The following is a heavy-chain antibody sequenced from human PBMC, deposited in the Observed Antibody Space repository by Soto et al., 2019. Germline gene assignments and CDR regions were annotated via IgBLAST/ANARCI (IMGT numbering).Heavy chain of an antibody. D-gene: IGHD3-16*02. CDR3: AKRSRLGELSLPNGEYFQH. Sequence: QVQLVESGGGVVQPGRSLRLSCAASGFTFSSYGMHWVRQAPGKGLEWVAVISYDGSNKYYADSVKGRFTISRDNSKNTMYLQMNRLRAEDTAVYYCAKRSRLGELSLPNGEYFQHWGQGTLVTVSS. CDR2: ISYDGSNK. J-gene: IGHJ1*01. V-gene: IGHV3-30*18. CDR1: GFTFSSYG.